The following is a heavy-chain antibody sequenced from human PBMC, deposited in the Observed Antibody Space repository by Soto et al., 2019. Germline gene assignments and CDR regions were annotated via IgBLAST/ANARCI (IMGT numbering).Heavy chain of an antibody. CDR2: IYYSGST. D-gene: IGHD4-4*01. V-gene: IGHV4-31*03. J-gene: IGHJ4*02. CDR1: GVYISSGGYY. Sequence: SETLSLTCTVSGVYISSGGYYWSWIRQHPGKGLEWIGYIYYSGSTYYNPSLKSRVTISVDTSKNQFSLKLSSVTAADTAVYYCARSPILDYSNSGGNFDYWGQGTLVTVSS. CDR3: ARSPILDYSNSGGNFDY.